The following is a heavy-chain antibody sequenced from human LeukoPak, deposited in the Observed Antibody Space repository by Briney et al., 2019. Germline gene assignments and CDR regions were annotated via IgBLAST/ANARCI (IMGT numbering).Heavy chain of an antibody. CDR1: GGSFSGYY. Sequence: NPSETLSLTCAVYGGSFSGYYWSWIRQPPGKWLEWTGEINHSGSTNYNPSLKSRVTISVDTSKNQFSLKLSSVTAADTAVYYCARGRGYSGSNWFDPWGQGTLVTVSS. D-gene: IGHD6-6*01. V-gene: IGHV4-34*01. CDR3: ARGRGYSGSNWFDP. CDR2: INHSGST. J-gene: IGHJ5*02.